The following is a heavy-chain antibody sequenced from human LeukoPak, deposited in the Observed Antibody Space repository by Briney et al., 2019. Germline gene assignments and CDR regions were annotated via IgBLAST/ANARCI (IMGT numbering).Heavy chain of an antibody. CDR3: AKGYHIWGSNNFFDY. D-gene: IGHD3-16*01. Sequence: ASVKVSCKASGYTFTSYDINWVRQATGQGLEWMGWMNPNSGNTGYAQKFQGRVTITRNTSISTAYMELSSLRPEDTAVYFCAKGYHIWGSNNFFDYWGRGTLVTVSS. CDR1: GYTFTSYD. V-gene: IGHV1-8*03. CDR2: MNPNSGNT. J-gene: IGHJ4*02.